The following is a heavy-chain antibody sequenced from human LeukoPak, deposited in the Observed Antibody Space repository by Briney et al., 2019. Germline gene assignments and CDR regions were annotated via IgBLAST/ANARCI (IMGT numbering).Heavy chain of an antibody. CDR1: GYSFTSYW. J-gene: IGHJ5*02. CDR2: IYPGDSDT. D-gene: IGHD3-10*01. CDR3: ARGKVLLWFGELSYPDWFDP. Sequence: GESLKISCKGSGYSFTSYWIGWVRQMPGKGLEWMGIIYPGDSDTRYSPSFQGQVTISADKSISTAYLQWSSLKASDTAMYYCARGKVLLWFGELSYPDWFDPWGQGTLVTVSS. V-gene: IGHV5-51*01.